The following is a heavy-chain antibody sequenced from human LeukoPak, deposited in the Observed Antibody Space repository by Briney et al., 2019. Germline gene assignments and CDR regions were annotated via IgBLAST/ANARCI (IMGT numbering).Heavy chain of an antibody. D-gene: IGHD3-22*01. Sequence: GGSLRLSCTASGFAFSSYAMSWVRQAPGVGLEWVSAIDGGGGRTWHADSVRGRFTISRDNSKNTLFMQMNSLRAEDTAVYYCAKDFYDSSGSCYDYWGQGTLVTVSS. V-gene: IGHV3-23*01. CDR2: IDGGGGRT. J-gene: IGHJ4*02. CDR3: AKDFYDSSGSCYDY. CDR1: GFAFSSYA.